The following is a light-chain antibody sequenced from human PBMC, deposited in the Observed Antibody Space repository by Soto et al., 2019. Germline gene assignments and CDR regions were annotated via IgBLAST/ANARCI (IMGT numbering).Light chain of an antibody. CDR1: SSNIGNNY. Sequence: QSVLTQPPSVSAAPGQKVTISCSGSSSNIGNNYVSWYQQLPGTAPKLLIYDNEKRPSGIPDRFSGSKSGTSATLGITGLQTGDEADYYCGTWDSSLRGVIFGGGTKLTVL. CDR3: GTWDSSLRGVI. CDR2: DNE. V-gene: IGLV1-51*01. J-gene: IGLJ2*01.